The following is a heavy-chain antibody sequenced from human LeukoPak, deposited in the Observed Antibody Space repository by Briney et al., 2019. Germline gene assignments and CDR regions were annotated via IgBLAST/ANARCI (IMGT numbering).Heavy chain of an antibody. Sequence: GGSLRLSCAASGFTFSSFGMHWVRQAPGKGLEWVAVIWYDGSNKYYADSVKGRFTISRDNSKNALYLQMNSLRAEDTAVYYCARDRGDSTSWYVTDYWAREPWSPSPQ. V-gene: IGHV3-33*01. CDR1: GFTFSSFG. CDR2: IWYDGSNK. CDR3: ARDRGDSTSWYVTDY. J-gene: IGHJ4*02. D-gene: IGHD2-2*01.